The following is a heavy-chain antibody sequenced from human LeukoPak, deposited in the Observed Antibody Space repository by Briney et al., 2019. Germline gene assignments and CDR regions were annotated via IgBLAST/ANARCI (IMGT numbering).Heavy chain of an antibody. CDR3: ARVTAGIVVVVAAMFDP. CDR2: ISAYNGNT. CDR1: GGTFSSYA. V-gene: IGHV1-18*01. J-gene: IGHJ5*02. Sequence: GASVKVSCKASGGTFSSYAISWVRQAPGQGLEWMGWISAYNGNTNYAQKLQGRVTMTTDTSTSTAYMELRSLRSDDTAVYYCARVTAGIVVVVAAMFDPWGQGTLVTVSS. D-gene: IGHD2-15*01.